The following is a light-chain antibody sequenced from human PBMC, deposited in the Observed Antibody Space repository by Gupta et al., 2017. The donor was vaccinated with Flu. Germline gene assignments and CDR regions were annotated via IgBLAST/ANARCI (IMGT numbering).Light chain of an antibody. V-gene: IGLV1-40*01. CDR2: GNT. Sequence: VTTSSTGRSSTIGGGYDVHWYQQLPGPAHNLLIDGNTNRPSGVPGRFSGSKSGMSAALVITGLQAEDEADYDCQSYDSSLNGVVFGGGTKLTVL. CDR3: QSYDSSLNGVV. CDR1: SSTIGGGYD. J-gene: IGLJ3*02.